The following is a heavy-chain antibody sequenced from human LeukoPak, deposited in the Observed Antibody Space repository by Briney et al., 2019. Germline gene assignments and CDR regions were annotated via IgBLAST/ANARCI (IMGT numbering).Heavy chain of an antibody. CDR3: ARSLGSGSYPPYGMDV. CDR1: GYTFTGYY. Sequence: ASVKVSCKASGYTFTGYYMHWVRQAPGQGFEWMGWINPNSGGTNYAQKFQGWVTMTRDTSISTAYMELSRLRSDDTAVYYCARSLGSGSYPPYGMDVWGQGTTVTVSS. V-gene: IGHV1-2*04. D-gene: IGHD3-10*01. CDR2: INPNSGGT. J-gene: IGHJ6*02.